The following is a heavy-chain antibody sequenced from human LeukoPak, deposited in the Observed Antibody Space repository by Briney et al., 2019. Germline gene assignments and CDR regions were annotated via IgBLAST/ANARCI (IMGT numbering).Heavy chain of an antibody. Sequence: GGSLRLSCAASGFTFNIYAMHWVREAPGKGLEYVSAISTDGGGRYYANSVKGRFTISRDNSKNTLYLQMGSLRAEDMAVYYCATSPKWLVYYYYYYMDVWGKGTTVTVSS. D-gene: IGHD6-19*01. CDR1: GFTFNIYA. V-gene: IGHV3-64*01. J-gene: IGHJ6*03. CDR3: ATSPKWLVYYYYYYMDV. CDR2: ISTDGGGR.